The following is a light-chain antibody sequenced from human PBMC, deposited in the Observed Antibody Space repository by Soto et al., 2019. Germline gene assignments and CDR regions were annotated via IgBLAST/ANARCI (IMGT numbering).Light chain of an antibody. J-gene: IGLJ2*01. CDR3: QSADTFAGYVV. CDR1: ALSKEY. V-gene: IGLV3-25*02. Sequence: SYELTQPPSVSVSPGQTARITCFGDALSKEYAYWYQQKPGQAPLLVIYKDSERPSGIPERFSGSSSGTTVTLTVSGVQAEDEADYYCQSADTFAGYVVFGGGTQLTVL. CDR2: KDS.